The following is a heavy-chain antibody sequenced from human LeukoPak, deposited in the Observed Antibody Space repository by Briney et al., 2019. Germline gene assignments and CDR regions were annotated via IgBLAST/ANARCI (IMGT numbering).Heavy chain of an antibody. J-gene: IGHJ4*02. V-gene: IGHV3-21*04. CDR3: ARGDGYNFFDY. D-gene: IGHD5-24*01. CDR1: GFTFSSYT. Sequence: GGSLRLSCAASGFTFSSYTMNWVRQAPGKGLEWVSSISGGRTNIYYADSVKGRFTISRDNSENTLYLQMKSLRAEDTAVYYCARGDGYNFFDYWGQGTLVTVSS. CDR2: ISGGRTNI.